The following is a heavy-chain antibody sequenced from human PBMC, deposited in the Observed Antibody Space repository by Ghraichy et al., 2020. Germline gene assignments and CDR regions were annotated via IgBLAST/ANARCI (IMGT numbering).Heavy chain of an antibody. J-gene: IGHJ3*02. Sequence: ASVKVSYKASGYTFTGYYMHWVRQAPGQGLEWMGWINPNSGGTNYAQKFQGRVTMTRDTSISTAYMELSRLRSDDTAVYYCARGSEWDDAFDIWGQGTMVTVSS. V-gene: IGHV1-2*02. D-gene: IGHD1-26*01. CDR3: ARGSEWDDAFDI. CDR2: INPNSGGT. CDR1: GYTFTGYY.